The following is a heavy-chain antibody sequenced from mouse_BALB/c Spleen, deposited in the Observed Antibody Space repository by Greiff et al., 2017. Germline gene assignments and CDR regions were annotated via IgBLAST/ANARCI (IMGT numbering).Heavy chain of an antibody. CDR1: GYTFTSYY. CDR3: SFYYDYSWFAY. D-gene: IGHD2-4*01. Sequence: QVQLQQSGAELVKPGASVTLSCKASGYTFTSYYMYWVKQRPGQGLEWIGEINPSNGGTNFNEKFKSKATLTVDKSSSTAYMQLSSLTSEDSAVYYCSFYYDYSWFAYWGQGTLVTVSA. J-gene: IGHJ3*01. CDR2: INPSNGGT. V-gene: IGHV1S81*02.